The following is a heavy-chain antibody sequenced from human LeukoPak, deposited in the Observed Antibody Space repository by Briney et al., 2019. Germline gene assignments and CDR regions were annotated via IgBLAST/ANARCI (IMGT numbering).Heavy chain of an antibody. CDR1: GFTFSGSA. J-gene: IGHJ3*02. V-gene: IGHV3-73*01. CDR3: TRSGYSSGWMDLDAFDI. Sequence: PGGSLRLSCAASGFTFSGSAMHWVRQASGKGLEWVGRIRSKANSYATAYAASVKGRFTISRDDSKNTAYLQMNSLKTEDTAVYYCTRSGYSSGWMDLDAFDIWGQGTMVTVSS. CDR2: IRSKANSYAT. D-gene: IGHD6-19*01.